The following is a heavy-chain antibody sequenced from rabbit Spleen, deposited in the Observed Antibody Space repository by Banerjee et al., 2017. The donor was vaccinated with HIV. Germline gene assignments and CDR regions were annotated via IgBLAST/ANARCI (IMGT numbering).Heavy chain of an antibody. J-gene: IGHJ4*01. D-gene: IGHD8-1*01. CDR3: ARDSGSGDYGYSTFDL. V-gene: IGHV1S45*01. Sequence: QEQLVESGGGLVQPEGSLTLTCTTSGFSLSGDFYTCWVRQAPGKGLEWIVCIYAGSSGSTYYASWAKGRFTISKTSSTTVTLQMSSLTAADTALYFCARDSGSGDYGYSTFDLWGPGTLVTVS. CDR1: GFSLSGDFY. CDR2: IYAGSSGST.